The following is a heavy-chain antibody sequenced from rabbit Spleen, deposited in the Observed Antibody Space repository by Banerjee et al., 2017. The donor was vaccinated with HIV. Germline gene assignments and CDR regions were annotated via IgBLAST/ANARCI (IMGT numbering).Heavy chain of an antibody. CDR3: ARDLDGVIGWNFGW. Sequence: QEQLVESGGGLVQAGGSLKLSCKASGFDFSNYGVTWVRQAPGKGLEWIGYIDPVFGTTHYASWAKGRFTISKTSSTTVTLQMTSLTVADTATYFCARDLDGVIGWNFGWWGQGTLVTVS. CDR2: IDPVFGTT. D-gene: IGHD4-1*01. J-gene: IGHJ4*01. V-gene: IGHV1S39*01. CDR1: GFDFSNYG.